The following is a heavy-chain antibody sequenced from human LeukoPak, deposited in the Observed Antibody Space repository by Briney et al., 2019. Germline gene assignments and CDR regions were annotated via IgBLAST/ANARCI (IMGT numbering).Heavy chain of an antibody. Sequence: SETLSLTCGVYGGSFSGYYWTWIRQSPGMGLEWIGEIIHTGRTNYNPSLTSRVSISVDTSKNQFSLELSSVTAADTAVYFCARGILVTVYAAFDYWGQGTLVTVSS. CDR2: IIHTGRT. V-gene: IGHV4-34*01. CDR1: GGSFSGYY. J-gene: IGHJ4*02. D-gene: IGHD2/OR15-2a*01. CDR3: ARGILVTVYAAFDY.